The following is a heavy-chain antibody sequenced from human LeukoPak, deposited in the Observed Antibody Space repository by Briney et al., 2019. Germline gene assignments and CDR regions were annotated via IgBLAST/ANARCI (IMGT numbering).Heavy chain of an antibody. V-gene: IGHV1-18*01. J-gene: IGHJ4*02. CDR3: ARDRAIGYCSGGSCYFDY. CDR2: ISVYNGNT. Sequence: ASVKVSCKASGYTFTSYGISWVRQAPGQGLEWMGWISVYNGNTNYAQKLQDRVTMTTDTSTSTAYMELRSLRSDDTAVYYCARDRAIGYCSGGSCYFDYWGQGTLVTVSS. CDR1: GYTFTSYG. D-gene: IGHD2-15*01.